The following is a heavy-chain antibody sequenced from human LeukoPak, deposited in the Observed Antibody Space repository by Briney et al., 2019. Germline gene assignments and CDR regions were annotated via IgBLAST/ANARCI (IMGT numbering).Heavy chain of an antibody. V-gene: IGHV4-34*01. Sequence: TSETLSLTCAVYGGSFSGYYWSWIRQPPGKGLEWIGEINHSGSTNYNPSLKSRVTISGDTSKNQFSLKLSSVTAADTAMYYCAREANIATAIVWFDPWGQGTLVTVSS. CDR1: GGSFSGYY. J-gene: IGHJ5*02. CDR3: AREANIATAIVWFDP. D-gene: IGHD6-13*01. CDR2: INHSGST.